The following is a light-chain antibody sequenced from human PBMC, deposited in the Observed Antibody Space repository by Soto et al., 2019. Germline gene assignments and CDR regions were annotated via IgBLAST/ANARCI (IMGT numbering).Light chain of an antibody. J-gene: IGLJ2*01. CDR3: SSYTSSSTLEV. CDR2: EVS. CDR1: SGDVGGYNY. Sequence: QSALTQPASVSGSPGQSITISCTGTSGDVGGYNYVSWYQQHPAKAPKLMIYEVSNRPSGVSDRFSGAKSGNTDSLTISGLQAEDEADYYCSSYTSSSTLEVFGGGTKLTV. V-gene: IGLV2-14*01.